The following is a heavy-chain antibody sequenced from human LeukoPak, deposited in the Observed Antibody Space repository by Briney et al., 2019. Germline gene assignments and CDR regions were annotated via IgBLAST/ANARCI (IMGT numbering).Heavy chain of an antibody. CDR2: ISYDGSNK. Sequence: GGSLRLSCAASGFTFSSYTIHWVRQAPGKGLEWVAVISYDGSNKYYADSVKGRFTISRDNSKNTPYLQMNSLRAEDTAVYYCAREQGYYDSSGPVEYWGQGTLVTVSS. CDR1: GFTFSSYT. V-gene: IGHV3-30-3*01. CDR3: AREQGYYDSSGPVEY. J-gene: IGHJ4*02. D-gene: IGHD3-22*01.